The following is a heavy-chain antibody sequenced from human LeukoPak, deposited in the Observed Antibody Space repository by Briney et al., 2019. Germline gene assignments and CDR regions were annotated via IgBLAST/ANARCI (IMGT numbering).Heavy chain of an antibody. CDR1: GGSISSSSYY. CDR2: IYYSGST. J-gene: IGHJ4*02. Sequence: SETLSLTCTVSGGSISSSSYYWGWIRQPPGKGLEWIGSIYYSGSTYYNPSLNSRVTISVDTSKNQFSLKLSSVTAADTAVYYCARRSVDLLYDRDYWGQGTLVTVSS. V-gene: IGHV4-39*01. CDR3: ARRSVDLLYDRDY. D-gene: IGHD3-22*01.